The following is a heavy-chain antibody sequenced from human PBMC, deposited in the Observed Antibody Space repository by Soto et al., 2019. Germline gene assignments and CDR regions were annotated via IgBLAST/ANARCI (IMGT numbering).Heavy chain of an antibody. Sequence: PSETLSLTCTVSGGSMSSSNWWNWVRQPPGKGLEWIGEAHHSGRTNYNPSLKSRVTISVDKSKNHFSLKLSSVTAADTAVYYCARSEAPVLDNWGQGTLVTVS. J-gene: IGHJ4*02. CDR1: GGSMSSSNW. CDR2: AHHSGRT. D-gene: IGHD6-6*01. V-gene: IGHV4-4*02. CDR3: ARSEAPVLDN.